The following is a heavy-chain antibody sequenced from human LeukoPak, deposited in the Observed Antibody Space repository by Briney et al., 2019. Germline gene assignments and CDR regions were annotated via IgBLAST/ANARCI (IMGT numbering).Heavy chain of an antibody. V-gene: IGHV1-3*01. CDR2: INAGNGHT. Sequence: ASVKVSCKASGYTFTSYAMHWVRQAPGQRLEWMRWINAGNGHTKYSQKFQGRVTITRDTSASTAYMELSSLRSEDTAVYYCAREGSDYWGQGTLVTVSS. CDR3: AREGSDY. D-gene: IGHD2-15*01. J-gene: IGHJ4*02. CDR1: GYTFTSYA.